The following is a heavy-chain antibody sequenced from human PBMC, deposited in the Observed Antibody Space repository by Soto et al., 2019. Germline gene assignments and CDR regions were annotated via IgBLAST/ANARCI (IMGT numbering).Heavy chain of an antibody. CDR1: GYTFTSYG. Sequence: ASVKVSCKASGYTFTSYGISWVRQAPGQGLEWMGWISAYNGNTNYAQKLQGRVTMTTDTSTSTAYMELRSLRSDDTAVYYCARGELVQYYYYGMDVWGQGTTVTVSS. CDR3: ARGELVQYYYYGMDV. CDR2: ISAYNGNT. J-gene: IGHJ6*02. D-gene: IGHD6-13*01. V-gene: IGHV1-18*04.